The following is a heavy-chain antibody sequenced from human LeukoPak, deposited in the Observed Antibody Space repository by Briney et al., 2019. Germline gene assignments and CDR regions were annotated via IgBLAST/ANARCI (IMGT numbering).Heavy chain of an antibody. CDR2: ISSSSSYI. D-gene: IGHD3-10*01. J-gene: IGHJ4*02. CDR1: GFTFSSYS. Sequence: GGSLRLSCAASGFTFSSYSMNWVRQAPGKGLEWVSSISSSSSYIYYADSVKGRFTISRDNAKNSLYLQMNSLRAEDTAVYYCARVVGSGNLIDSWGQGTLVTVSS. V-gene: IGHV3-21*01. CDR3: ARVVGSGNLIDS.